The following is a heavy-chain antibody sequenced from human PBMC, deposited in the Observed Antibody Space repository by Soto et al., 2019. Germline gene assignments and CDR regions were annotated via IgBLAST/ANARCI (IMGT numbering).Heavy chain of an antibody. D-gene: IGHD1-20*01. V-gene: IGHV3-30*03. Sequence: QVQLVESGGGVVQPGRSLRVSCAASGFTFSDYGIYWVRQAPGKGLEWVALISYDGNKREYGDSVKGRFTISRDNSKNTLSLQMKSLRVEDTAVDYCTFGDNSFDYWGQGTLVTLSS. CDR1: GFTFSDYG. CDR3: TFGDNSFDY. CDR2: ISYDGNKR. J-gene: IGHJ4*02.